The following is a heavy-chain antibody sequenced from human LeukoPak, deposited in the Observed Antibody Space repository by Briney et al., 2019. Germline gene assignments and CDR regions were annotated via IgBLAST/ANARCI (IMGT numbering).Heavy chain of an antibody. D-gene: IGHD3-3*01. V-gene: IGHV1-2*02. CDR3: ARVRKNYDFWSGYYG. CDR2: INPNSGDT. J-gene: IGHJ4*02. Sequence: ASVKVPCKASGYTFTGYYMHWVRQAPGQGLEWMGWINPNSGDTNYAQKFQGRVTMTRDTSISTAYMELSRLRSDDTAVYYCARVRKNYDFWSGYYGWGQGTLVTVSS. CDR1: GYTFTGYY.